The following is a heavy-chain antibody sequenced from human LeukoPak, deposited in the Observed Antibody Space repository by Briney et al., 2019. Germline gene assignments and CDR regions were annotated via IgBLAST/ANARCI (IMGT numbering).Heavy chain of an antibody. CDR1: GFSFSSYA. CDR2: LSVSGDST. J-gene: IGHJ4*02. V-gene: IGHV3-23*01. D-gene: IGHD2-8*02. CDR3: AKDLVPQPYYFDY. Sequence: PGGSLRLSCAASGFSFSSYAMSWVRQAPGKGLEWVSSLSVSGDSTYYADSVKGRFTISRDNSKNTLYLQMNSLRAEDTAVYYCAKDLVPQPYYFDYWGQGTLVTVSS.